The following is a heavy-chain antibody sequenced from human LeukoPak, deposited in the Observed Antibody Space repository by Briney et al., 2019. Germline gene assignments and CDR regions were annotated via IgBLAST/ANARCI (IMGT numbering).Heavy chain of an antibody. V-gene: IGHV3-23*01. CDR3: AKSGMVATSYYYYYYMDV. CDR1: GFTFSSYG. D-gene: IGHD5-12*01. Sequence: GGSLRLSCVASGFTFSSYGMSWVRQAPGKGLEWVSAISGSGGSTYYADSVKGRFTISRDNSKNTLYLQMNSLRAEDTAVYYCAKSGMVATSYYYYYYMDVWGKGTTVTISS. CDR2: ISGSGGST. J-gene: IGHJ6*03.